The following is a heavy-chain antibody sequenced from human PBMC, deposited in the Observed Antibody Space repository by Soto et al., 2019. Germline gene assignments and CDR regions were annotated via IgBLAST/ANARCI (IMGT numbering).Heavy chain of an antibody. J-gene: IGHJ4*02. D-gene: IGHD3-16*02. CDR1: GYTFTSYD. CDR2: MNPNSGNT. CDR3: ARGWSDYIWGSYRRGGYFDY. V-gene: IGHV1-8*01. Sequence: QVQLVQSGAEVKKPGASVKVSCKASGYTFTSYDINWVRQATGQGLEWMGGMNPNSGNTGYAQKFQGRVTMTRNTSMSTAYMELSSLRSEHTAVDYCARGWSDYIWGSYRRGGYFDYWGQGALVTVSS.